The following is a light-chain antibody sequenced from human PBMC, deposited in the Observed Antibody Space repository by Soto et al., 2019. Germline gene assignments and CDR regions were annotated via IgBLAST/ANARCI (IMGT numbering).Light chain of an antibody. Sequence: QSVLTQPPSASGTPGQRVTISCSGSSSNIGINTVNWYQQLPGTAPRVLIYSNNQRPSGVPDRFSGSKSGTSASLAISGLQSEDDADYYCAAWDDSLIGVVFGGGTKVIVL. CDR2: SNN. J-gene: IGLJ2*01. V-gene: IGLV1-44*01. CDR3: AAWDDSLIGVV. CDR1: SSNIGINT.